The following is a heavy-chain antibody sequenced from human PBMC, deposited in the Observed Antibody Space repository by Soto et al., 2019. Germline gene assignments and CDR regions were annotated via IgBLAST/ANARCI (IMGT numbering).Heavy chain of an antibody. D-gene: IGHD6-13*01. CDR1: GGTFSSYA. Sequence: SVKVSCKASGGTFSSYAISWVRQAPGQGLEWMGGIIPIFGTANYAQKFQGRVTITADESTSTAYMELSSLRSEDTAVYYCARVGSSPPTLYYYYYSMDVRGQGPTVTVSS. V-gene: IGHV1-69*13. J-gene: IGHJ6*02. CDR2: IIPIFGTA. CDR3: ARVGSSPPTLYYYYYSMDV.